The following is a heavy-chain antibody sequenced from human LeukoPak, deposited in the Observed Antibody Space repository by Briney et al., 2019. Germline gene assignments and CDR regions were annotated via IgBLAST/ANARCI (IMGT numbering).Heavy chain of an antibody. CDR1: GGTFISYV. V-gene: IGHV1-69*10. J-gene: IGHJ4*02. D-gene: IGHD1-26*01. CDR2: AIPFLGIA. Sequence: ASVKVPCKASGGTFISYVISWVRQAPGQGLEWMGGAIPFLGIANYAQKFQDRITITAEKSTTTTYMELRSLRSDDTAIYYCAILGTVPYWGQGTQITVSS. CDR3: AILGTVPY.